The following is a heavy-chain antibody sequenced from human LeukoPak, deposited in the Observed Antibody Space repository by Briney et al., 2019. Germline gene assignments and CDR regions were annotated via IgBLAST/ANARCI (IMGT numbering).Heavy chain of an antibody. CDR3: ARDYKYAFDN. D-gene: IGHD5-24*01. J-gene: IGHJ4*02. V-gene: IGHV3-48*01. CDR1: GFTFSSYS. CDR2: IGIDSGNT. Sequence: GRSLRLSCAASGFTFSSYSMNWVRQAPGKGLEWISYIGIDSGNTNYADSVKGRFTISGDKAKNSLYLQTNSLRVEDTAVYYCARDYKYAFDNWGQGTLVTVSS.